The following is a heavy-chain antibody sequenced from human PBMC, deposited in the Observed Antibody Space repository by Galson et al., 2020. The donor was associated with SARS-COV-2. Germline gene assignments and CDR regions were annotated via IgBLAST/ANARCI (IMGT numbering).Heavy chain of an antibody. V-gene: IGHV4-39*01. Sequence: SETLSLTCTVSGGSISSSSYYWGWIRQPPGKGLEWIGSIYYSGSTYYNPSLKSRVTISVDTSKNQFSLKLSSVTAADTAVYYCYGSEEIAVDVWGKGTTVTISS. J-gene: IGHJ6*04. CDR1: GGSISSSSYY. CDR2: IYYSGST. D-gene: IGHD3-10*01. CDR3: YGSEEIAVDV.